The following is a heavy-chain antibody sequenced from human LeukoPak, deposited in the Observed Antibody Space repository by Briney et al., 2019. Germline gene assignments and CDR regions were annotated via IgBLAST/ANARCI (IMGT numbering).Heavy chain of an antibody. CDR1: GGSISSGSYY. Sequence: PSETLSLTCTVSGGSISSGSYYWRWIRQPAGKGLEWIGRIYTSGSTNYNPSLKSRVTISVDTSKNQFSLKLSSVTAADTAVYYCARGNSSGYYYLRTYWYFDLWGRGTLVTVSS. V-gene: IGHV4-61*02. CDR3: ARGNSSGYYYLRTYWYFDL. CDR2: IYTSGST. D-gene: IGHD3-22*01. J-gene: IGHJ2*01.